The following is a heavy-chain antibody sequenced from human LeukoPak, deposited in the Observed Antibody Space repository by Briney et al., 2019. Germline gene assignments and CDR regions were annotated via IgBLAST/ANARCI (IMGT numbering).Heavy chain of an antibody. CDR3: ARGRVTPGAFDV. D-gene: IGHD2-21*02. Sequence: SETLSLTCAVYGGSFSGYYWSWIRQPPGKGLEWIGEINHSGSTNYNPSLKSRVTISVDTSKNQFSLKLSSVAAADTAVYYCARGRVTPGAFDVWGQGTMVTVSS. CDR2: INHSGST. V-gene: IGHV4-34*01. CDR1: GGSFSGYY. J-gene: IGHJ3*01.